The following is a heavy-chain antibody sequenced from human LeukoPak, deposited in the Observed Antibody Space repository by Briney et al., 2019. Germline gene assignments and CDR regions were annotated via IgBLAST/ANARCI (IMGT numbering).Heavy chain of an antibody. V-gene: IGHV1-2*02. CDR3: ARDSLTDGSNFDY. CDR1: GYTFTGYY. CDR2: INPNSGGT. Sequence: ASVKVSCKASGYTFTGYYMHWVRQAPGQGLEGMGWINPNSGGTNYAQKFQGRVTMTRDTSISTAYMELSRLRSDDTAVYYCARDSLTDGSNFDYWGQGTLVTVSS. D-gene: IGHD1-26*01. J-gene: IGHJ4*02.